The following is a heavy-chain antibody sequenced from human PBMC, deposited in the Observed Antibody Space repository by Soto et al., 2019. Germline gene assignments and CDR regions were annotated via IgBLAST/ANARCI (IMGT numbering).Heavy chain of an antibody. V-gene: IGHV3-15*05. CDR2: ITSKTDGGTT. CDR3: TTVNRYFFFFQAEDGIRDL. D-gene: IGHD3-10*01. Sequence: KGLEWVGRITSKTDGGTTDYDAPVKGRFTISRDDSKNTLYLQMNSLKTEDTAVYYCTTVNRYFFFFQAEDGIRDL. J-gene: IGHJ2*01.